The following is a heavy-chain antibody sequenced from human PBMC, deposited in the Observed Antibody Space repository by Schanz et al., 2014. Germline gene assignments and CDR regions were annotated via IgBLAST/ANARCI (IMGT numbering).Heavy chain of an antibody. CDR1: GFIFNSYS. Sequence: EVQLVESGGGLVKPGGSLRLSCAASGFIFNSYSMNWVRQAPGKGLEWVTFISTSSSYIYYADSVKGRFTISRDNAKNSLFLQMNSLRADXXAVYYCARGDIEGATYXXYWGQGTLXXVSS. CDR3: ARGDIEGATYXXY. V-gene: IGHV3-21*01. D-gene: IGHD1-26*01. CDR2: ISTSSSYI. J-gene: IGHJ4*02.